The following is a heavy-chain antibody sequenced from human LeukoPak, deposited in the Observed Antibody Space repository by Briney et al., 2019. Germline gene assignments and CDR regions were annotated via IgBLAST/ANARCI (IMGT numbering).Heavy chain of an antibody. Sequence: PGGSLRLYCAASGFTFSDHYMGWLPHAPGKGLEWVGRTRNKANSYTPEYAASVKGRFTISRSDSKNSLYLQMNSLTTEDTAVYYCAREVDYVWGSYRSYYFDYWGQGTLVTVSS. CDR3: AREVDYVWGSYRSYYFDY. J-gene: IGHJ4*02. V-gene: IGHV3-72*01. D-gene: IGHD3-16*02. CDR2: TRNKANSYTP. CDR1: GFTFSDHY.